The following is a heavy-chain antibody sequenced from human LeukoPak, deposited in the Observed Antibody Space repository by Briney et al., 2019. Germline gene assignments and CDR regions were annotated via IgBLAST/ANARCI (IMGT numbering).Heavy chain of an antibody. D-gene: IGHD6-19*01. Sequence: GGSLRLSCAASGFTVSSNYMSWVRQAPGKGLEWVSVIYSGGSTYYADSVKGRFTISRDNSKNTLYLQMNSLRAEDTAVYYCAKDRPKVGSSGWCAHNWFDPWGQGTLVTVSS. CDR1: GFTVSSNY. CDR3: AKDRPKVGSSGWCAHNWFDP. CDR2: IYSGGST. V-gene: IGHV3-53*01. J-gene: IGHJ5*02.